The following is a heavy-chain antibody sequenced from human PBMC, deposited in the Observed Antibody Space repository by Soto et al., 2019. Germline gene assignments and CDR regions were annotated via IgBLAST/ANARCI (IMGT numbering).Heavy chain of an antibody. D-gene: IGHD1-1*01. Sequence: PSQTLSLPCAISGDSVSSNSAAWNWIRQSPSRGLEWLGRTYYRSKWYNDYAVSVKSRITINPDTSKNQLSLQLNSVTPEDTAVYYCARALTPTSGTVFYYGMDVWGQGTTVTVSS. V-gene: IGHV6-1*01. CDR3: ARALTPTSGTVFYYGMDV. CDR2: TYYRSKWYN. J-gene: IGHJ6*02. CDR1: GDSVSSNSAA.